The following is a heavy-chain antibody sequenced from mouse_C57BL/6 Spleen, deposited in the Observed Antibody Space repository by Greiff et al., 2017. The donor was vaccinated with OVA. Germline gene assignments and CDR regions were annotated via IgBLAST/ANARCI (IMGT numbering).Heavy chain of an antibody. V-gene: IGHV1-82*01. D-gene: IGHD1-1*01. CDR1: GYAFSSSW. CDR2: IYPGDGDT. J-gene: IGHJ4*01. Sequence: VKLMESGPELVKPGASVKISCKASGYAFSSSWMNWVKQRPGKGLEWIGRIYPGDGDTNYNGKFKGKATLTADKSSSTAYMQLSSLTSEDSAVYFCARSYGSHYYAMDYWGQGTSVTVSS. CDR3: ARSYGSHYYAMDY.